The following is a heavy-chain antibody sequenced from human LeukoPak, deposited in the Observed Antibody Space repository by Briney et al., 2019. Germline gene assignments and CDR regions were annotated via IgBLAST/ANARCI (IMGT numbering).Heavy chain of an antibody. J-gene: IGHJ4*02. CDR1: GFTFSSYW. V-gene: IGHV3-7*01. D-gene: IGHD3-3*01. CDR3: ARPGRRFLEGSFDY. Sequence: GGSLRLSCAASGFTFSSYWMSWVRQAPGKGLEWVANIKQDGSEKYYVDSVKGRFTISRDNAKNSLYLQMNSLRAEDTAVYYCARPGRRFLEGSFDYWGQGTLVTVSS. CDR2: IKQDGSEK.